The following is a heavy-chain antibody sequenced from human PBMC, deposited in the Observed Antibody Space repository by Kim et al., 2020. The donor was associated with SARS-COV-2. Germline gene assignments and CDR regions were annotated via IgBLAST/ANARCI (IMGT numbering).Heavy chain of an antibody. CDR2: IYHSGST. Sequence: SETLSLTCTVSGYSISSGYYWGWIRQPPGKGLEWIGSIYHSGSTYYNPSLKSRVTISVDTSKNQFSLKLSSVTAADTAVYYCARKGYGSDHFDYWGQGTLVTVSS. D-gene: IGHD3-10*01. V-gene: IGHV4-38-2*02. J-gene: IGHJ4*02. CDR3: ARKGYGSDHFDY. CDR1: GYSISSGYY.